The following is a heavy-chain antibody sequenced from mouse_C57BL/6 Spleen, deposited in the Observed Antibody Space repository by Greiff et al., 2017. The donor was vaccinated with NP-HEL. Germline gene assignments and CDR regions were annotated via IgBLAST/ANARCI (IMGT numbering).Heavy chain of an antibody. V-gene: IGHV1-81*01. D-gene: IGHD2-3*01. CDR1: GYTFTSYG. CDR3: ARSWVYEAY. Sequence: VQLQQSGAELARPGASVKLSCKASGYTFTSYGISWVKQRTGQGLEWIGEIYPRSGNTYYNEKFKGKATLTADKSSSTAYMELRSLTSEDSAVYFCARSWVYEAYWGQGTLVTVSA. J-gene: IGHJ3*01. CDR2: IYPRSGNT.